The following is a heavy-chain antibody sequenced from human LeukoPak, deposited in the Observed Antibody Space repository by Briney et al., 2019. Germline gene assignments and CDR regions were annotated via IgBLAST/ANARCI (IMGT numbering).Heavy chain of an antibody. D-gene: IGHD5-24*01. CDR1: GYSLSSGHY. V-gene: IGHV4-38-2*02. CDR2: ISHSGGT. Sequence: SETLSLTCTVSGYSLSSGHYWGWIRQPPGEGLEWIGSISHSGGTYHNPSLKSRVTISVDTSKNQFSLKLSSVTAADTAVYYCARTTRDGYILYWGQGTLVTVSS. J-gene: IGHJ4*02. CDR3: ARTTRDGYILY.